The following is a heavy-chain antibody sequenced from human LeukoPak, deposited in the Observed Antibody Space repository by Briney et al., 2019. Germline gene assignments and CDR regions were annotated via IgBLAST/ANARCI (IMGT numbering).Heavy chain of an antibody. D-gene: IGHD2-2*01. CDR2: INWNGGST. J-gene: IGHJ6*04. Sequence: PGGSLRLSCAASGFTFDDYGMSWVRQAPGKGLEWVSGINWNGGSTGYADSVKGRFTISRDNAKNCLYLQMNSLRAEDTALYHCASSCSSTSCYGRDVWGKGTTVTVSS. CDR1: GFTFDDYG. V-gene: IGHV3-20*01. CDR3: ASSCSSTSCYGRDV.